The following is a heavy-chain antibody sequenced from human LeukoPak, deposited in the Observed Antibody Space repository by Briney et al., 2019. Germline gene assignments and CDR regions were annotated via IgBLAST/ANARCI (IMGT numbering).Heavy chain of an antibody. CDR3: ARRGTVEWEPTSWYYGMDV. D-gene: IGHD1-26*01. CDR1: GYSFTSYW. V-gene: IGHV5-51*01. Sequence: GESLKISCKGSGYSFTSYWIGWVRQMPGKGLEWMGIIYPGDSDTRYSPSFQGQVTISADKSISTAYLQWSSLKASDTAMYYCARRGTVEWEPTSWYYGMDVWGQGTTVTVSS. J-gene: IGHJ6*02. CDR2: IYPGDSDT.